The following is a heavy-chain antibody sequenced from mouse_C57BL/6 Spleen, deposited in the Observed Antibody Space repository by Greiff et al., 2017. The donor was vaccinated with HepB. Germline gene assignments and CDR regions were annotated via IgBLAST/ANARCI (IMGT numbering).Heavy chain of an antibody. D-gene: IGHD4-1*01. CDR2: ISDGGSYT. CDR1: GFTFSSYA. CDR3: ARDKLGGYFDY. V-gene: IGHV5-4*01. Sequence: EVHLVESGGGLVKPGGSLKLSCAASGFTFSSYAMSWVRQTREKRLEWVATISDGGSYTYYPDNVKGRFTISRDNAKNNLYLQMSHLKSEDTAMYYCARDKLGGYFDYWGQGTTLTVSS. J-gene: IGHJ2*01.